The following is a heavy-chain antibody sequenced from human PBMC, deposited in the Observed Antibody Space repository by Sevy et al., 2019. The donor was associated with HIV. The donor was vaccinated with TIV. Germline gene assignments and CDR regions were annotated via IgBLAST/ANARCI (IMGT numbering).Heavy chain of an antibody. D-gene: IGHD3-10*01. J-gene: IGHJ6*03. V-gene: IGHV3-21*01. Sequence: GGSLRLSCAASGFTFSSYSMNWVRQAPGKGLEWVSSISSSSSYIYYADSVKGRFTISRDNAKNSLYLQMNSLRAEDTAVYYCARAQGVTMVRGVLSWLMAVWGKGTTVTVSS. CDR1: GFTFSSYS. CDR2: ISSSSSYI. CDR3: ARAQGVTMVRGVLSWLMAV.